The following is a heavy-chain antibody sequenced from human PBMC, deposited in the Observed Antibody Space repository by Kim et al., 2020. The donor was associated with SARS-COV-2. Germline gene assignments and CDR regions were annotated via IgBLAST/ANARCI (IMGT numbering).Heavy chain of an antibody. D-gene: IGHD6-25*01. J-gene: IGHJ4*02. CDR3: ARENTFSSGYSLDY. CDR2: INTNTGNP. Sequence: ASVKVSCKALGYTFTSYTVNWVRQAPGQGLEWMGWINTNTGNPTFAQGFTGRVVFSLDTSVSTAYLQISSLKAEDTAVYYCARENTFSSGYSLDYWGQGTLVTVSS. V-gene: IGHV7-4-1*02. CDR1: GYTFTSYT.